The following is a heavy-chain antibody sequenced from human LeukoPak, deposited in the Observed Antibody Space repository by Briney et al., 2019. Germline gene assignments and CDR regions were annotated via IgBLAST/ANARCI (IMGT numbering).Heavy chain of an antibody. V-gene: IGHV4-34*01. CDR1: GGSFSGYY. CDR3: ARGESYYDILTGYYPNWFDP. Sequence: SETLSLTCAVYGGSFSGYYWSWIRQPPGKGLEWVGEINHSGSTNYNPSLKSRVTISVDTSKKQFSLKLSSVTAADTAVYYCARGESYYDILTGYYPNWFDPWGQGTLVTVSS. CDR2: INHSGST. D-gene: IGHD3-9*01. J-gene: IGHJ5*02.